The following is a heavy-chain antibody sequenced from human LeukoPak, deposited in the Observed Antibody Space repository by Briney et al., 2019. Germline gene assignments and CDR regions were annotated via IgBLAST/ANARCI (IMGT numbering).Heavy chain of an antibody. Sequence: GGSLRLSCAASGFTFSDYYMSWIRQAPGKGLEWVSYISSSGSTIYYADSVKGRFTISRDNAKNSLYLQMNSLRAKDTAVYYCASLRFLETLNPFDIWGQGTMVTVSS. V-gene: IGHV3-11*04. D-gene: IGHD3-3*01. CDR1: GFTFSDYY. CDR2: ISSSGSTI. CDR3: ASLRFLETLNPFDI. J-gene: IGHJ3*02.